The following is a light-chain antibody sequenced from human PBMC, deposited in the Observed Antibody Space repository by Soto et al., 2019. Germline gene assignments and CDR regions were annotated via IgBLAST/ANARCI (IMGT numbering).Light chain of an antibody. Sequence: DIQMTQSPSTLSASVGDRVTITCRASQSVSSWLAWYQQKPGKAPKLLIYAASNLHSGVPSRFSGSGSGTDFTLTISSLQLEDFATYYCQESYSRPQWMFGQGTKVDIK. V-gene: IGKV1-39*01. J-gene: IGKJ1*01. CDR1: QSVSSW. CDR2: AAS. CDR3: QESYSRPQWM.